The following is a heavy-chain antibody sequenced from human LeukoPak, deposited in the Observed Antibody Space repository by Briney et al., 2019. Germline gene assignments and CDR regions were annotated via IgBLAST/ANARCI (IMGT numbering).Heavy chain of an antibody. J-gene: IGHJ1*01. CDR1: GYTFTGYY. D-gene: IGHD1-26*01. CDR3: ASPYSGSYFFQH. Sequence: ASVKVSCKASGYTFTGYYIHWVRQAPGQGLEWMGWINPNSGGTTYAQKFQGRVTMTRDTSISTAYMELSRLRSDDTAVYYCASPYSGSYFFQHWGQGTLVTVSS. CDR2: INPNSGGT. V-gene: IGHV1-2*02.